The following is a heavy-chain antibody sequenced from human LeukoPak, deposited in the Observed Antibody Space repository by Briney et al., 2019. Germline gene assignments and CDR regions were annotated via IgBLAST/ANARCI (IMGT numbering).Heavy chain of an antibody. CDR2: IIPIFGTA. CDR3: ARGDTAMVTHYYYMDV. V-gene: IGHV1-69*06. J-gene: IGHJ6*03. CDR1: GYTFTSYG. D-gene: IGHD5-18*01. Sequence: ASVKVSCKASGYTFTSYGISWVRQAPGQGLEWMGGIIPIFGTANYAQKFQGRVTITADKSTSTAYMELSSLRSEDAAVYYCARGDTAMVTHYYYMDVWGKGTTVTVSS.